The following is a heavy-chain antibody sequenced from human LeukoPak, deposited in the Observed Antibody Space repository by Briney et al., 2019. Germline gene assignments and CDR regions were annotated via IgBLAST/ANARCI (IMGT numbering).Heavy chain of an antibody. V-gene: IGHV1-2*02. CDR3: ARVTRGIAAAGKNYFDY. CDR2: INPNSGGT. CDR1: GYTFTGYY. J-gene: IGHJ4*02. Sequence: ASVTVSCKASGYTFTGYYMHWVRQAPGQGLEWMGWINPNSGGTNYAQKFQGRVTMTRDTSISTAYMELSRLRSDDTAVYYCARVTRGIAAAGKNYFDYWGQGTLVTVSS. D-gene: IGHD6-13*01.